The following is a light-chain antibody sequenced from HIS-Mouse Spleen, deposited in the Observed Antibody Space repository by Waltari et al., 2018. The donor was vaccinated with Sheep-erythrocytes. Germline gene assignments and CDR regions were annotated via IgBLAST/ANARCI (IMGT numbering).Light chain of an antibody. CDR1: QGISSA. CDR2: DAS. CDR3: QQFNNYPRT. J-gene: IGKJ1*01. V-gene: IGKV1D-13*01. Sequence: AIQLTQSPSSLSASVGDRVTITCRASQGISSALAWYQQKPGKDPKPLIYDASSLESGVPSRFSVSGAGTDFTLTISSLQPEDFATYYCQQFNNYPRTFGQGTKVEIK.